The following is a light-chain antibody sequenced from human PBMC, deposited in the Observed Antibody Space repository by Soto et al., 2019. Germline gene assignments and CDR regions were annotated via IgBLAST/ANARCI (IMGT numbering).Light chain of an antibody. V-gene: IGKV1-5*03. CDR3: QQYEDRPYT. CDR2: KAS. CDR1: QSISSL. J-gene: IGKJ3*01. Sequence: DIQMTQSPSTLSASVGDRVTITCRASQSISSLLAWYQQKPGTAPRLLIYKASTLESGVPSRFSGSGSGTDFTFTISSLQPEDNATYYCQQYEDRPYTFGPGTKVDIK.